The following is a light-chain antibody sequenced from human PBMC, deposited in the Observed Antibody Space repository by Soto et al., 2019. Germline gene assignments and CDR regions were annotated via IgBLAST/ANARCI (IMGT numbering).Light chain of an antibody. V-gene: IGLV2-8*01. CDR3: SSYADSIILV. Sequence: QSALTQPPSASGSPGQSITISCTGTSSDVGGYNYVSWYQQHPGKAPKLIIHEVNKRPSGVPDRFSGPKSGTTASLTVSGLQAEDEADYYCSSYADSIILVYGEGTKLTVL. CDR2: EVN. J-gene: IGLJ2*01. CDR1: SSDVGGYNY.